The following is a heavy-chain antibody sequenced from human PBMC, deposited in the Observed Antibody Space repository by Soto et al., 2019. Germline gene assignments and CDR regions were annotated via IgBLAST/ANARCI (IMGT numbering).Heavy chain of an antibody. V-gene: IGHV3-48*01. J-gene: IGHJ5*02. D-gene: IGHD2-15*01. CDR2: ISSSSSTI. Sequence: EVQLVESGGGLVQPGGCLRLSCAASGYTFSSYSMNWVRQAPGKGLEWVSYISSSSSTIYYADSVKGRFTISRDNAKNSLHLQMNSVRAEDTAVYYCARDLHIVVVVAATGGWFDLWGRGTLVTVSS. CDR1: GYTFSSYS. CDR3: ARDLHIVVVVAATGGWFDL.